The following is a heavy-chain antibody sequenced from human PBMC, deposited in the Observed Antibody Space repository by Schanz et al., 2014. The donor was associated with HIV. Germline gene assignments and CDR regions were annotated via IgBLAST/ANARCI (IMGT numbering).Heavy chain of an antibody. CDR3: AKDRNYYESKYRGKGNYYYYYGMDV. Sequence: VQLVESGGGVVQPGRSLRLSCAASGFSFSNFGMHWVRQAPGKGLEWVAVISYDGTKKHYADSVKGRFTISRDNSKNSLYLVIKSLRAEDAAVYYCAKDRNYYESKYRGKGNYYYYYGMDVWGQGTTVTVSS. CDR1: GFSFSNFG. V-gene: IGHV3-30*18. J-gene: IGHJ6*02. CDR2: ISYDGTKK. D-gene: IGHD3-22*01.